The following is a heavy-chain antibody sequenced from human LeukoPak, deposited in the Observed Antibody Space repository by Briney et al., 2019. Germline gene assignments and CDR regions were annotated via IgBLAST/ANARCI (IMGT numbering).Heavy chain of an antibody. J-gene: IGHJ4*02. CDR3: AISYDDSLSGGFDY. Sequence: GGSLRLSCAASGINFDDYGMSWVRQAPGKGLEWVSGINWNGGSTDYADSVKGRFTISRDNAKNSLYLQMNSLRVEDTALYYCAISYDDSLSGGFDYWGQGTLVTVSS. D-gene: IGHD3-22*01. CDR2: INWNGGST. CDR1: GINFDDYG. V-gene: IGHV3-20*04.